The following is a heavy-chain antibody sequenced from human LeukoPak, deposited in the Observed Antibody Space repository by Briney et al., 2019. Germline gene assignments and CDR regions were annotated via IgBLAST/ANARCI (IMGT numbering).Heavy chain of an antibody. V-gene: IGHV3-23*01. J-gene: IGHJ4*02. D-gene: IGHD4-17*01. CDR3: AKAGPTVVTPDQYYFDY. CDR1: GFTFSSYA. CDR2: ISGSGGST. Sequence: PSGGSLRLSCAASGFTFSSYAMSWVRQAPGKGLEWVSAISGSGGSTYYADSVKGRFTISRDNSKNTLYLQMNSLRAEDTAVYYCAKAGPTVVTPDQYYFDYWGQGTLVTVSS.